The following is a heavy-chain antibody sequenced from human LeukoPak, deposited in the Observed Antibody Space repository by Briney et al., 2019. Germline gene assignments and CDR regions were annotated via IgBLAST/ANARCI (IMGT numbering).Heavy chain of an antibody. CDR1: GYTFTSYA. Sequence: GASVKVSCKASGYTFTSYAMHWVRQAPGQRLEWMGWINAGNGNTKYSQKFQGRVTITRDTSASTAYMELSSLRSEDTAVYYCARGRSSGWYKSGAFDIWGQGTMVTVSS. D-gene: IGHD6-19*01. CDR2: INAGNGNT. V-gene: IGHV1-3*01. CDR3: ARGRSSGWYKSGAFDI. J-gene: IGHJ3*02.